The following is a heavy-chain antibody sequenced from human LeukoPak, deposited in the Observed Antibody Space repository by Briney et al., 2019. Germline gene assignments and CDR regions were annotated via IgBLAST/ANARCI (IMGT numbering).Heavy chain of an antibody. V-gene: IGHV3-30*04. D-gene: IGHD6-13*01. CDR3: ARDPQQLVAFDI. Sequence: PGRSLRLSCAASGFTFSSYAMHWVRQAPGKGLEGVAVISYDGSNKYYADSVKGRFTISRDNSKNTLYLQMNSLRAEDTAVYYCARDPQQLVAFDIWGQGTMVTVSS. CDR1: GFTFSSYA. CDR2: ISYDGSNK. J-gene: IGHJ3*02.